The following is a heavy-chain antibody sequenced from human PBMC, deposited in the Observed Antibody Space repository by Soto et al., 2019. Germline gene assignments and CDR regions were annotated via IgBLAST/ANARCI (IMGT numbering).Heavy chain of an antibody. CDR2: IKEDGNEE. D-gene: IGHD3-22*01. V-gene: IGHV3-7*01. CDR3: ARDLTPEILPYYYDANDI. J-gene: IGHJ3*02. CDR1: GFSIGNFW. Sequence: EVQLVESGGGLVQPGGSLRLSFAASGFSIGNFWMTWARQAPGRGLEWGANIKEDGNEEYYVDSVKGRFTISRDNAKNSLYLQMNSLRAEDTAVYYCARDLTPEILPYYYDANDIWGQGTLVTVSS.